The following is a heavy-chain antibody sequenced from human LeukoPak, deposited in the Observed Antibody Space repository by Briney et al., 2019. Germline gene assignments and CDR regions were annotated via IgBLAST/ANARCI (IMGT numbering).Heavy chain of an antibody. CDR2: MNPNSGNT. CDR3: ARGAPQEYCSGGSCPYFDY. D-gene: IGHD2-15*01. V-gene: IGHV1-8*01. Sequence: GASVKVSCKASGYTFTSYDFNWVRQATGQGLEWMGWMNPNSGNTGYAQKFQGRFTMTRNTSINTAYMEVSSLISEDTAVYYCARGAPQEYCSGGSCPYFDYWGQGTLVTVSS. CDR1: GYTFTSYD. J-gene: IGHJ4*02.